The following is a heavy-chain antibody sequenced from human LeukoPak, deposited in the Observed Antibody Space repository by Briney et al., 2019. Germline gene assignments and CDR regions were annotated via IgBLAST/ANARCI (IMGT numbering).Heavy chain of an antibody. D-gene: IGHD2-2*03. CDR3: IAGYLYFDY. CDR1: GYTLPTYG. CDR2: ISSYNGDT. V-gene: IGHV1-18*01. Sequence: ASLKVSCKASGYTLPTYGLSWVRQAPGQGLEWMGWISSYNGDTNYTLKYQGRVTMTTDTSTSTAYMELKNLTSDDTALYYCIAGYLYFDYWGQGTLVTVSS. J-gene: IGHJ4*02.